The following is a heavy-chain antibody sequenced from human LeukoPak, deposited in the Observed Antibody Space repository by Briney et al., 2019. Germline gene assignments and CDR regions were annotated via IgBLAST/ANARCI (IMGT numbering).Heavy chain of an antibody. CDR3: ARDPGYSSPWYFDL. CDR2: IYTSGST. CDR1: GGSISSYY. J-gene: IGHJ2*01. Sequence: PSETLSLTCTVSGGSISSYYWSWIRHPAGKGLELIGRIYTSGSTNYNPSLKSRVTMSVDTSKNQFSLKLSSVTAADTAVYYCARDPGYSSPWYFDLWGRGTLVTVSS. D-gene: IGHD5-18*01. V-gene: IGHV4-4*07.